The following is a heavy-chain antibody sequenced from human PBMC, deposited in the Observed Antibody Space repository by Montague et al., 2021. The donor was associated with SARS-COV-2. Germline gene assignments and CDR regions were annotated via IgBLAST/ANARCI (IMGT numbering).Heavy chain of an antibody. J-gene: IGHJ3*02. CDR1: GFSLSTSGVG. D-gene: IGHD1-26*01. CDR3: AHRRGLLLSDAFDI. CDR2: IYWDDDK. Sequence: PALVKLTQTLTLTCTFSGFSLSTSGVGVGWIRQPPGKALEWLALIYWDDDKRYSPSLKSRLTITKDTSKNQVVLTMTNMDPVDTATYYCAHRRGLLLSDAFDIWGQGTMVTVSS. V-gene: IGHV2-5*02.